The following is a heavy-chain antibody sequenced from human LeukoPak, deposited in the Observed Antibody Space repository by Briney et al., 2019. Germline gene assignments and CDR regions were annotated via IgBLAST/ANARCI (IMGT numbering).Heavy chain of an antibody. CDR1: GFTFSSYA. J-gene: IGHJ4*02. D-gene: IGHD3-3*01. V-gene: IGHV3-30*02. CDR3: AKDGYDFWSGYYKLDY. Sequence: GRSLRLSCAASGFTFSSYAMHWVRQAPGKGLEWVAFIRYDGSNKYYADSVKGRFTISRDNSKNTLYLQMNSLRAEDTAVYYCAKDGYDFWSGYYKLDYWGQGTLVTVSS. CDR2: IRYDGSNK.